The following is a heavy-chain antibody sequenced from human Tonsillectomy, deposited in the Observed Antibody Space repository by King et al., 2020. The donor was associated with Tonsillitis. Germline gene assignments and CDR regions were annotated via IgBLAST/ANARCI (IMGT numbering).Heavy chain of an antibody. D-gene: IGHD3-3*01. CDR3: ATDLTTVGVVIMPGEAFDI. CDR1: GYTFTDYY. Sequence: QLVQSGAEVKKPGASVKVSCKASGYTFTDYYIHWVRQAPGQGLEWMGWINPNSGGTNYAQKFQGRVTMTRDTSISTAYMELSRLRYDDKSGIYCATDLTTVGVVIMPGEAFDIWGQGTMVTVSS. J-gene: IGHJ3*02. CDR2: INPNSGGT. V-gene: IGHV1-2*02.